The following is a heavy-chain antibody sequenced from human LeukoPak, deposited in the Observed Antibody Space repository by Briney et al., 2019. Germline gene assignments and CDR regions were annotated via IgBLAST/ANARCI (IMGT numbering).Heavy chain of an antibody. CDR3: ASDPGSGGSC. Sequence: GGSLRLSCAASGFTFSSCTMNWVRQAPGKGLEWVSSISSSSSYIYYADSVKGRFTISRDNAKNSLYLQMNSLGAEDTAVYYCASDPGSGGSCWGQGTLVTVSS. D-gene: IGHD2-15*01. J-gene: IGHJ4*02. V-gene: IGHV3-21*01. CDR2: ISSSSSYI. CDR1: GFTFSSCT.